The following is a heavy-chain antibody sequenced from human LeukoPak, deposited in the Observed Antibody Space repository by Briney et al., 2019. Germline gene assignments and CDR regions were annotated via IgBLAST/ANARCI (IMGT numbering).Heavy chain of an antibody. J-gene: IGHJ5*02. Sequence: GASVKVSCKASGYTFTNCGISWVRQAPGQGLEWMGWISAYNGNTNYAQKFQGRVTMTTDTSTSTAYMELRNLRSDDTAVYYCARGGGYCSSTSCYTGLIRGWFDPWGQGTLVTVSS. CDR3: ARGGGYCSSTSCYTGLIRGWFDP. CDR2: ISAYNGNT. D-gene: IGHD2-2*02. V-gene: IGHV1-18*01. CDR1: GYTFTNCG.